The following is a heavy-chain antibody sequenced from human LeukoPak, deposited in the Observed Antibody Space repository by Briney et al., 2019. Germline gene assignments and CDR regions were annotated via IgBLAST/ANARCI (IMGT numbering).Heavy chain of an antibody. V-gene: IGHV4-59*01. CDR1: GGSISSYY. CDR2: IYYSGST. J-gene: IGHJ4*02. CDR3: ARVRGWYPLYYFDY. D-gene: IGHD6-19*01. Sequence: SETLSLTCTVSGGSISSYYWSWIRQPPGKGLEWIGYIYYSGSTNYNPSLKSRVTISVDTSKNQFSLKLSSVTAADTAVYYCARVRGWYPLYYFDYWGQGTLVTVSS.